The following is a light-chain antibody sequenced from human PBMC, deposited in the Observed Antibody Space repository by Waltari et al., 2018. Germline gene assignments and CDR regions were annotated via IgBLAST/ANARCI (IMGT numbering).Light chain of an antibody. J-gene: IGKJ4*01. Sequence: DIVMTQSPDSLAVSLGERATINCKSSQSVLYSSNNQNYLAWYQQKPGQPPKRLTYWASTRESGVPDRFSGSGSGTEFTLTISSLQAEDVAVYYCQQYYSTPLTFGGGTKVEIK. CDR1: QSVLYSSNNQNY. CDR3: QQYYSTPLT. V-gene: IGKV4-1*01. CDR2: WAS.